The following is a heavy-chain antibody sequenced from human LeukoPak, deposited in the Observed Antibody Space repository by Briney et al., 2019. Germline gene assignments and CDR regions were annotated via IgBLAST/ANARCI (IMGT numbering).Heavy chain of an antibody. CDR1: GYTFGSYD. D-gene: IGHD4-23*01. V-gene: IGHV7-4-1*02. J-gene: IGHJ4*02. CDR3: AGEVAPGGFDY. Sequence: ASVKVSCKASGYTFGSYDINWVRQATGHGLEWMGWINTKTVNPTYATSLTGRFVLSLDTTVRTTYLPFNCPQAAVRAVYYSAGEVAPGGFDYCGEKTLGTVSS. CDR2: INTKTVNP.